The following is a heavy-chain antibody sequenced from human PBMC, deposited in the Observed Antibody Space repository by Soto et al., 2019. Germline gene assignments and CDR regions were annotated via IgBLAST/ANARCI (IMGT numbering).Heavy chain of an antibody. Sequence: PGGSLRLSCAASGFTFSSYAMHWVRQAPGKGLEWVAVISYDGSNKYYADSGKGRFTISRDNSKNTLYLQMNSLRAEDPAVYYCARLWSVAGTFDYWGQGTLVTVSS. D-gene: IGHD6-19*01. CDR3: ARLWSVAGTFDY. J-gene: IGHJ4*02. CDR1: GFTFSSYA. V-gene: IGHV3-30-3*01. CDR2: ISYDGSNK.